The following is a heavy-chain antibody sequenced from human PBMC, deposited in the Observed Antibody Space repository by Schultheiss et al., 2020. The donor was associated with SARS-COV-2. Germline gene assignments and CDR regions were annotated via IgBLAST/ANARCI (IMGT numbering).Heavy chain of an antibody. J-gene: IGHJ6*02. D-gene: IGHD3-22*01. CDR2: IYYSGST. CDR1: GGSFSGYY. Sequence: SQTLSLTCAVYGGSFSGYYWSWIRQPPGKGLEWIGYIYYSGSTYYNPSLKSRVTISVDTSKNQFSLKLSSVTAADTAVYYCARGTHYYDSSGYYSRVYYYGMDVWGQGTTVTVSS. CDR3: ARGTHYYDSSGYYSRVYYYGMDV. V-gene: IGHV4-34*09.